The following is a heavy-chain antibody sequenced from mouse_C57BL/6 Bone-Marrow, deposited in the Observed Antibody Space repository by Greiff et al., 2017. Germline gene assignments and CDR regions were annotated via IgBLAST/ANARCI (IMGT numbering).Heavy chain of an antibody. Sequence: EVQLVESGGDLVKPGGSLKLSCAASGFTFSSYGMSWVRQTPDKRLEWVATISSGGSYTYYPDSVKGRFTISRDNAKNTLYLQMSSLKSEDTAMYYCAREEDDYDPFAYWGQGTLVTVSA. J-gene: IGHJ3*01. CDR2: ISSGGSYT. CDR3: AREEDDYDPFAY. D-gene: IGHD2-4*01. V-gene: IGHV5-6*01. CDR1: GFTFSSYG.